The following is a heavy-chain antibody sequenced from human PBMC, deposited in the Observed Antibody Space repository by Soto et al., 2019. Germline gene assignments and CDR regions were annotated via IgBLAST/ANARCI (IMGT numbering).Heavy chain of an antibody. D-gene: IGHD2-2*01. V-gene: IGHV1-2*04. CDR2: INPNSGGT. CDR3: ASNGSRSSTRLYHGMDV. Sequence: ASVKVSCKASGYTFTGYYMHWVRQAPGQGLEWMGWINPNSGGTNYAQKFQGWVTMTRDTSISTAYMELSRLRSDDTAVYYCASNGSRSSTRLYHGMDVWGQVTTVTVSS. CDR1: GYTFTGYY. J-gene: IGHJ6*01.